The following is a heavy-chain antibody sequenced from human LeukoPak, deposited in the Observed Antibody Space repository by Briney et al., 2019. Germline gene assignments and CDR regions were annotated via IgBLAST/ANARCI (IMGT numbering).Heavy chain of an antibody. CDR2: IRYDGSNK. CDR3: AKDYRCSGGSCFDY. J-gene: IGHJ4*02. Sequence: GGSLRLSCAASGFTFSSYGMHWVRQAPGKGLEWVAFIRYDGSNKYYADSVKGRFTISRDNSKNTLYLQMNSLRAEGTAVYYCAKDYRCSGGSCFDYWGQGTLVTVSS. D-gene: IGHD2-15*01. CDR1: GFTFSSYG. V-gene: IGHV3-30*02.